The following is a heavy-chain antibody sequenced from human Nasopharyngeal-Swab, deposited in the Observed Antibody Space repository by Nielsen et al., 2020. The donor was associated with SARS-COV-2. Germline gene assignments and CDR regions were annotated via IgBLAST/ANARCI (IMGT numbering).Heavy chain of an antibody. V-gene: IGHV3-30*02. CDR2: IRIDGGLI. Sequence: GESLKISCAASGFRLSSYGMHWVRQAPGKGLQWVAFIRIDGGLIYYADSVKGRFTISRDNSKTTLYLRMNSLRAEDTAFCYCGGEGGGKCNGVNCYDAVDTWGQGTMVTVPS. CDR1: GFRLSSYG. D-gene: IGHD2-15*01. J-gene: IGHJ3*02. CDR3: GGEGGGKCNGVNCYDAVDT.